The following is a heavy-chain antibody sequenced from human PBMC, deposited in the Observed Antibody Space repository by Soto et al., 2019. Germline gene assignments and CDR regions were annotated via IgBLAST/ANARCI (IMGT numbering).Heavy chain of an antibody. D-gene: IGHD3-22*01. V-gene: IGHV3-30*18. J-gene: IGHJ4*02. CDR3: AKVDRMWIPRPRYYYDSSGPAYYFDY. CDR2: ISYDGSNK. CDR1: GFTFSSYG. Sequence: GGSLRLSCAASGFTFSSYGMHWVRQAPGKGLEWVAVISYDGSNKYYADSVKGRFTISRDNSKNTLYLQMNSLRAEDTAVYYCAKVDRMWIPRPRYYYDSSGPAYYFDYWGQGTLVTVSS.